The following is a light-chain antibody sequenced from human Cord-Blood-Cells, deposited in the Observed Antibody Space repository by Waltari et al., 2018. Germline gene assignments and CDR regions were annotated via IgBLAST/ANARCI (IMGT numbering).Light chain of an antibody. Sequence: DIQMTQSPSSLSASVGDRVTITCQASQDISNYLNWYQQKPGKAPKLLIYDASNLETGVPSRFSGSGSGTDLTFTISSLQPEDIATYYCQQDDNRPLTFGGGTKVEIK. CDR2: DAS. CDR3: QQDDNRPLT. V-gene: IGKV1-33*01. CDR1: QDISNY. J-gene: IGKJ4*01.